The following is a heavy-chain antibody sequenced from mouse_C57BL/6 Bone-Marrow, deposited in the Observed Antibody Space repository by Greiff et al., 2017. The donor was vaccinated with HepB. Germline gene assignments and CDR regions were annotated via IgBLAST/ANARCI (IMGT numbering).Heavy chain of an antibody. CDR1: GFTFSDYY. J-gene: IGHJ4*01. CDR2: INYDGSST. D-gene: IGHD1-1*01. Sequence: EVKLMESEGGLVQPGSSMKLSCTASGFTFSDYYMAWVRQVPEKGLEWVANINYDGSSTYYLDSLKSRFIISRDNAKNILYLQMSSLKSEDTATYYCARYLLLLYYAMDYWGQGTSVTVSS. V-gene: IGHV5-16*01. CDR3: ARYLLLLYYAMDY.